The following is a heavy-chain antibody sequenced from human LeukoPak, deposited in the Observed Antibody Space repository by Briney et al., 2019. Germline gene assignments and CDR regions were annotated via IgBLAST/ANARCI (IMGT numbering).Heavy chain of an antibody. CDR1: GFTFSSYS. J-gene: IGHJ4*02. V-gene: IGHV3-21*01. Sequence: GGSLRLSCAASGFTFSSYSMNWVRQAPGKGLEWVSSISSSSSYIYYADSVKGRFTISRDNAKNSLYLQMNSPRAEDTAVYYCAREYDYVWGSYRSYYFDYWGQGTLVTVSS. D-gene: IGHD3-16*02. CDR3: AREYDYVWGSYRSYYFDY. CDR2: ISSSSSYI.